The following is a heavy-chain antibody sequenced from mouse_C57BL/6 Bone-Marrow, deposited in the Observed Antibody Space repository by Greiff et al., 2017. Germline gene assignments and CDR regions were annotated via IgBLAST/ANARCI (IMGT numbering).Heavy chain of an antibody. V-gene: IGHV14-4*01. CDR2: IDPENGDT. CDR3: TTGYGNYPFDY. J-gene: IGHJ2*01. Sequence: EVQLQQSGAELVRPGASVKLSCTASGFNIKDDYMHWVKQRPEQGLEWIGWIDPENGDTEYASKFQGKATIPADTSSNTAYLQLSSLTSEDTAVYYCTTGYGNYPFDYWGQGTTLTVSS. CDR1: GFNIKDDY. D-gene: IGHD2-10*02.